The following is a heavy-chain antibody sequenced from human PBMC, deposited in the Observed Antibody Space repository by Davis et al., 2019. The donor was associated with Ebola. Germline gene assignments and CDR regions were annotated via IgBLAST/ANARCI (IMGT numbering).Heavy chain of an antibody. Sequence: GGSLRLSCSASGFIFSTYVMSWVRQAPGKGLEWVSTYGTSADTYYADSVKGRFTISRDNSKNTLYLQMNSLRVEDTAIYFCAKDTANIWFDVWGQGTMVAVSS. D-gene: IGHD2-21*02. CDR2: GTSADT. CDR1: GFIFSTYV. J-gene: IGHJ3*01. CDR3: AKDTANIWFDV. V-gene: IGHV3-23*01.